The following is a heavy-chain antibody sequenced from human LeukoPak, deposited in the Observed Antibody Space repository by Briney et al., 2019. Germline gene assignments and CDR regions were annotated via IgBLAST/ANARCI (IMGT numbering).Heavy chain of an antibody. CDR1: GFTFSTNG. CDR3: ATVVVVIPY. J-gene: IGHJ4*02. CDR2: IRYDGSNE. D-gene: IGHD2-21*01. V-gene: IGHV3-30*02. Sequence: GGSLRLSCAASGFTFSTNGMHWVRQAPGKGLEWVALIRYDGSNEHYADSVKGRFTISRDNSKNTVYLQMNSLRAEDTAVYYCATVVVVIPYWGQGALVTVSS.